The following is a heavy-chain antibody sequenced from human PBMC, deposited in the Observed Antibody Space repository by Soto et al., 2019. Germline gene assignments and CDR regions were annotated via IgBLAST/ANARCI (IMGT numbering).Heavy chain of an antibody. CDR1: GGSVSSGSYY. J-gene: IGHJ5*02. CDR2: IYYSGST. Sequence: SETLSLTCTVSGGSVSSGSYYWSWIRQPPGKGLEWIGYIYYSGSTNYNPSLKSRVTISVDTSKNQFSLKLSSVTAADTAVYYCARAEENYYGSGTQFDPWGQGTLVTVSS. V-gene: IGHV4-61*01. D-gene: IGHD3-10*01. CDR3: ARAEENYYGSGTQFDP.